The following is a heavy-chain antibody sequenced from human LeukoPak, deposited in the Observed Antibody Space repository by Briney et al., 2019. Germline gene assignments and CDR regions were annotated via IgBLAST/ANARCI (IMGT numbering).Heavy chain of an antibody. CDR2: IRYDESNK. Sequence: GGSLRLSCAASGFTFNTYGMHCVRQAPGKGLEWVAFIRYDESNKYYAESVEGRFTISRDDSKNTVYLQMKSLGPEDTAMYYCAKDSDYYGSGSYPDLFYIDFWGQGALVTVSS. CDR3: AKDSDYYGSGSYPDLFYIDF. CDR1: GFTFNTYG. J-gene: IGHJ4*02. D-gene: IGHD3-10*01. V-gene: IGHV3-30*02.